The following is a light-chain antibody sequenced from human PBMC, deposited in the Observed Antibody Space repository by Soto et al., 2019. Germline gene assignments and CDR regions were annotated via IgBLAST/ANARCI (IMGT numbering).Light chain of an antibody. V-gene: IGKV3-20*01. J-gene: IGKJ4*01. CDR3: QQYGGSPLVT. CDR2: GAS. Sequence: EIVLTQSPGTLSLSPGERATLSCRASQSVSGSHLAWYQQKPGQAPRLLIYGASSRATGTPDRFSGSGSGTDFTLTISRLEPEDFAVYYCQQYGGSPLVTFGGGTKVEIK. CDR1: QSVSGSH.